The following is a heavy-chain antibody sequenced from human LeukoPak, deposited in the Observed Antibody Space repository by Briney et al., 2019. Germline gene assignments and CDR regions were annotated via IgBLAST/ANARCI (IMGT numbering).Heavy chain of an antibody. V-gene: IGHV1-18*01. J-gene: IGHJ4*02. CDR3: ARQGYGGNSQGAADY. Sequence: ASVKVSCKASGYTFTNYGISWVRQAPGQGLEWMGWISANNGNRNYALKLQDRVSMTTDTSTSTAYMELWSPRSDDTAVYYCARQGYGGNSQGAADYWGQGTLVTVSS. CDR2: ISANNGNR. CDR1: GYTFTNYG. D-gene: IGHD4-23*01.